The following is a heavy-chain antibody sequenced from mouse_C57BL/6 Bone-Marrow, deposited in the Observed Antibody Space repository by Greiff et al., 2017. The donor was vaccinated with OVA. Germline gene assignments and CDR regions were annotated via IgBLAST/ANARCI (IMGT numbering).Heavy chain of an antibody. Sequence: VQLQESGAELVKPGASVKISCKASGYAFSSYWMYWVKQRPGKGLEWIGQIYPGDGDTNYNGKFKGKATLTADKSSSTAYMQLSSLTSEDSAVYFCARRGGSSLAWFAYWGQGTLVTVSA. CDR3: ARRGGSSLAWFAY. CDR1: GYAFSSYW. J-gene: IGHJ3*01. D-gene: IGHD1-1*01. CDR2: IYPGDGDT. V-gene: IGHV1-80*01.